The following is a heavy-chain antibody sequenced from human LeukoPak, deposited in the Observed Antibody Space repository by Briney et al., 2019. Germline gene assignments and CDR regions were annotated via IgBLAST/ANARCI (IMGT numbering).Heavy chain of an antibody. CDR1: GGSFSGYY. CDR2: INHSGST. D-gene: IGHD2-15*01. CDR3: ARGRRIVSDNWFDP. J-gene: IGHJ5*02. Sequence: SETLSLTCAVYGGSFSGYYWSWIRRPPGKGLEWIGEINHSGSTNYNPSLKSRVTISVDTSKNQFSLKLSSVTAADTAVYYCARGRRIVSDNWFDPWGQGTLVTVSS. V-gene: IGHV4-34*01.